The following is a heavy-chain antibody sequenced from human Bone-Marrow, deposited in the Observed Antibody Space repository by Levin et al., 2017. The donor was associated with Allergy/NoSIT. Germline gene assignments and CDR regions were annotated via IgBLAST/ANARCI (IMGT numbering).Heavy chain of an antibody. CDR3: AKGGVYSIFSS. Sequence: GESLKISCVASGFTFSHFGLSWVRQVPGKGLEWISSSGRGGESTYYAESARGRFTISRDTPRNTLHLQMSSLTHDDTAVYYCAKGGVYSIFSSWGQGTLVTVSS. CDR1: GFTFSHFG. J-gene: IGHJ5*02. D-gene: IGHD6-13*01. V-gene: IGHV3-23*01. CDR2: SGRGGEST.